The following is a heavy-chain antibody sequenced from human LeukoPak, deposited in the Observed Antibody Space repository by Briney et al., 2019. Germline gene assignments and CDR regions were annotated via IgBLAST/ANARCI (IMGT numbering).Heavy chain of an antibody. CDR1: GFNFYTYW. J-gene: IGHJ4*02. CDR2: IKQDGSEQ. CDR3: ARLQWLAPYYFEF. D-gene: IGHD6-19*01. V-gene: IGHV3-7*01. Sequence: PGGSLRLSCVGSGFNFYTYWMTWVRRAPGMGLEWVAHIKQDGSEQYYADSVKGRFTISRDNGKNSLYLQINSLRVEDTAVYFCARLQWLAPYYFEFWGQGTLVTVSS.